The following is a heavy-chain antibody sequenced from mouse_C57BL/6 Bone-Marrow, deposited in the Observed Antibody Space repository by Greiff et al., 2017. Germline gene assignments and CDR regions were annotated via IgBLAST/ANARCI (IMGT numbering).Heavy chain of an antibody. Sequence: VQLQQSGAELVRPGASVKLSCTASGFNIKDDYMHWVKQRPEQGLEWIGWIDPENGDTEYASKFQGKATITADTSSNTAYLQLSSLTSEYTAVYYCTTDDYESYWYFDFWGTGTTVTVSS. CDR3: TTDDYESYWYFDF. CDR1: GFNIKDDY. J-gene: IGHJ1*03. CDR2: IDPENGDT. D-gene: IGHD2-4*01. V-gene: IGHV14-4*01.